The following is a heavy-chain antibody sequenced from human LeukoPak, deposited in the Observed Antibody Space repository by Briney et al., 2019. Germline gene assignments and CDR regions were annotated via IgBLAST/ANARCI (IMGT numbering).Heavy chain of an antibody. CDR1: LDSTTSNF. CDR2: IHRSGSP. D-gene: IGHD1-14*01. CDR3: AREILGGFNPGAY. Sequence: SETLSLTCTVSLDSTTSNFCSWVRHRPPKGLERVGDIHRSGSPNYNPSLQSRVTISIDRSRNQIVLELSSVTAADTAVYYCAREILGGFNPGAYWGQGTLVTVSS. V-gene: IGHV4-59*12. J-gene: IGHJ4*02.